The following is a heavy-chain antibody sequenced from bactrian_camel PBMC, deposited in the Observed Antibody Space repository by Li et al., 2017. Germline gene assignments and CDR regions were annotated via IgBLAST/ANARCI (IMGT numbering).Heavy chain of an antibody. CDR1: GFATSDYV. CDR3: AAVSGY. J-gene: IGHJ6*01. CDR2: IYTGGGNT. Sequence: QLVESGGGLVQPGGFLRLACAASGFATSDYVMSWVRQAPGKGLEWVSSIYTGGGNTYYADSVKGRFTISRDNAKSTLYLEMKSLKPEDTAVYFCAAVSGYWGQGTQVTVS. V-gene: IGHV3-2*01.